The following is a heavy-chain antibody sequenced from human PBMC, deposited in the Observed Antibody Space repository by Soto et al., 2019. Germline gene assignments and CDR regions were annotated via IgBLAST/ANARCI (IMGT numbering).Heavy chain of an antibody. D-gene: IGHD5-12*01. V-gene: IGHV1-69*06. CDR2: IIPIFGTA. CDR3: ARDLGVATSDY. J-gene: IGHJ4*02. Sequence: VASVKVSCKASGGTFGSYSISWVRQAPGQGLEWMGGIIPIFGTANYAQKFQGRVTITADKSTSTAYMELSRLRSDDPAVYYCARDLGVATSDYWGQGTLVTVSS. CDR1: GGTFGSYS.